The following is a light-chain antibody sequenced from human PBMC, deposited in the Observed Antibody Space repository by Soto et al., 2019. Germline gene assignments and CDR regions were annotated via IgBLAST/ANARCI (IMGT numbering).Light chain of an antibody. J-gene: IGKJ5*01. Sequence: IQLTQSPSFLSASAGYRVTITCRASQGISSFLAWYQQKPGRAPKLLIYAASTLQSGVPSRFSGSGYGTEFNLTITSLQTEDFATYYCQQLNFFPITFGQGTRLEIK. CDR3: QQLNFFPIT. CDR1: QGISSF. CDR2: AAS. V-gene: IGKV1-9*01.